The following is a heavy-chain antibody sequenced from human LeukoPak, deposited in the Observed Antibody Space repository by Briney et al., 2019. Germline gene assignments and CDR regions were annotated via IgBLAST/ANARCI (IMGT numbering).Heavy chain of an antibody. CDR1: GYTFTSHG. Sequence: ASVKVSCKASGYTFTSHGITWVRQAPGQGLEWMGWINPKSGGTNYAQKLQGRVTMTRDTSISTAYMELSRLRFDDTAVYYCARDDLIGDYWFDPWGQGTLVTVSS. J-gene: IGHJ5*02. CDR2: INPKSGGT. D-gene: IGHD2-21*02. V-gene: IGHV1-2*02. CDR3: ARDDLIGDYWFDP.